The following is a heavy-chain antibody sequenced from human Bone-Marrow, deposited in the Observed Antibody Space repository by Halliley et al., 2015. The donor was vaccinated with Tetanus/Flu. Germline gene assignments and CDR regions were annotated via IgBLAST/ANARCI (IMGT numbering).Heavy chain of an antibody. Sequence: LVKPTQTLTLTCTFSGFSLNTSGMCVGWIHQPPGKALEWLALIAWDDEKYYSKSLKTRLTISRDTSKNQVVLTVTNMDPVDTGTYYCSRIRSNIFEYWGQGALVTVSS. CDR2: IAWDDEK. J-gene: IGHJ4*02. CDR1: GFSLNTSGMC. CDR3: SRIRSNIFEY. V-gene: IGHV2-70*13.